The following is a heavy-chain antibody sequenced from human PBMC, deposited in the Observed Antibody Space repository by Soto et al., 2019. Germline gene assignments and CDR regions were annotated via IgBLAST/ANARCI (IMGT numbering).Heavy chain of an antibody. CDR2: IDPSDSQT. CDR1: GYSCAGYW. J-gene: IGHJ4*02. Sequence: GESLKISCKGSGYSCAGYWITWVRQKPGKGLEWMGRIDPSDSQTYYSPSFRGHVTISVTKSITTVFLQWSSLRASDTAMYYCARQIYDSDTGPNFQYYFDSWGQGTPVTVSS. V-gene: IGHV5-10-1*01. CDR3: ARQIYDSDTGPNFQYYFDS. D-gene: IGHD3-22*01.